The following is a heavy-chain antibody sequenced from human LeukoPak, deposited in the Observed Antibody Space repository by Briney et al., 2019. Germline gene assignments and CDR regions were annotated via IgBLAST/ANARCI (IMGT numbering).Heavy chain of an antibody. CDR1: GFTFDDYA. V-gene: IGHV3-9*01. CDR2: ISRNSGSI. J-gene: IGHJ4*02. Sequence: GGSLRLSCAASGFTFDDYAMHCVRQAPGKGLEWVSGISRNSGSIGYADSVKGRFTISRDNDKNSLYLQMNSLRAEDTALYYCAKDNGAYYDSSGHYDYWGQGTLVTVSS. CDR3: AKDNGAYYDSSGHYDY. D-gene: IGHD3-22*01.